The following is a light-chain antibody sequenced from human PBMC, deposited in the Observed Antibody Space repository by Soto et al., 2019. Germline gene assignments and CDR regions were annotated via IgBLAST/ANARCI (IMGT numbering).Light chain of an antibody. J-gene: IGKJ2*01. Sequence: EVVMTQSPATLSVSPGERATLSCRASQTVRDNLGWYQQKPGQPPRLLIYGATTRATGIPARFSGSGSGADFTLTISRLEPEDFAVYYCQQHGSSPPYTFGQGTKVDIK. CDR3: QQHGSSPPYT. CDR2: GAT. V-gene: IGKV3-20*01. CDR1: QTVRDN.